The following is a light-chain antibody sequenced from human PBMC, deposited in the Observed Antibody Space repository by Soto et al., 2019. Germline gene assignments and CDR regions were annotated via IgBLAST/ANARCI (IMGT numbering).Light chain of an antibody. CDR2: DAS. CDR3: QQRSNWLIT. V-gene: IGKV3D-11*02. Sequence: EIVMTQSPATLSVSPGERATLSCRASQTVSSNLAWYQQKHGRAPRIXIYDASNRETGIPARFSGSGAGTEFTLTISSLEPEDFAVYYCQQRSNWLITFGQGTRLEIK. J-gene: IGKJ5*01. CDR1: QTVSSN.